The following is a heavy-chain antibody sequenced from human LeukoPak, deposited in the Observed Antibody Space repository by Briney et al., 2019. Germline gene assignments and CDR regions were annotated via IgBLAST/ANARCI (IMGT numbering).Heavy chain of an antibody. CDR2: INHSGST. Sequence: SETLSLTCAVYGGSFSGYYWSWIRQPPGKGLEWIGEINHSGSTNYNPSLKSRVTISVDTSKNQFSLKLSSVTAADTAVYYCARVRRRYSSSIVGLDYWGQGTLVTVSS. D-gene: IGHD6-6*01. V-gene: IGHV4-34*01. CDR1: GGSFSGYY. CDR3: ARVRRRYSSSIVGLDY. J-gene: IGHJ4*02.